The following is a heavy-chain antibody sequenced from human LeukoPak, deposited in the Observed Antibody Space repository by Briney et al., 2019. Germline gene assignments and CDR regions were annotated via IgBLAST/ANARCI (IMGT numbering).Heavy chain of an antibody. V-gene: IGHV1-2*02. CDR3: ARDSSTWYSDYYYYMDV. D-gene: IGHD2/OR15-2a*01. Sequence: ASVKVSCKASGYIFTAYYIHWVRQVPGQGLEWMGWFNPKSGDTNYPQKFQGRVTMTGDTSTSTAYMELSSLRSDDTARYFCARDSSTWYSDYYYYMDVWGKGTTVTVSS. CDR1: GYIFTAYY. CDR2: FNPKSGDT. J-gene: IGHJ6*03.